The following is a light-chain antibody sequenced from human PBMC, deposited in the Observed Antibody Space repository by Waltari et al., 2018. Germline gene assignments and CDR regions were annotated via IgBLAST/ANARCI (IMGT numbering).Light chain of an antibody. V-gene: IGLV2-14*01. J-gene: IGLJ2*01. CDR3: SSQSSNDVVL. Sequence: QSALTQPASVSGSPGQSVTIFCAGTSNDVGGYNSFSWYQEPPGQAPRVIIYDVSDRPSGVSDRFSGSKSGNTASLTISGLQAEDEADYYCSSQSSNDVVLFGGGTKLTVL. CDR1: SNDVGGYNS. CDR2: DVS.